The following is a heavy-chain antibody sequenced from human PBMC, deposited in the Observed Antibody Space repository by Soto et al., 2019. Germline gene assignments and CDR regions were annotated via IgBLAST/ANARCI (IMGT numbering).Heavy chain of an antibody. CDR3: AKTSGDYYYYYYMDV. D-gene: IGHD2-21*02. Sequence: PGGSLRLSCAASGFIYSSYAMSWVRQAAGKGLEWVSAISGSGGNTYYADSVKGRFTISRDNSKNTLYLQMNSLRAEDTAEYYCAKTSGDYYYYYYMDVWGKGTTVTAP. CDR1: GFIYSSYA. J-gene: IGHJ6*03. CDR2: ISGSGGNT. V-gene: IGHV3-23*01.